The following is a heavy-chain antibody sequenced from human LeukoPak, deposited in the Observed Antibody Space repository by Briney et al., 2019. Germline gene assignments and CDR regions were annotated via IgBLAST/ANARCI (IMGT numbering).Heavy chain of an antibody. J-gene: IGHJ4*02. CDR1: GFTFSSYG. Sequence: GGSLRLSCAASGFTFSSYGMHWVRQAPGEGLEWVAVIWYDGSNKYYADSVKGRFTISRDNSKSTLYLQMNSLRAEDTAVYYCAAADERGYSYGHITYWGQGTLVTVSS. D-gene: IGHD5-18*01. CDR2: IWYDGSNK. V-gene: IGHV3-33*01. CDR3: AAADERGYSYGHITY.